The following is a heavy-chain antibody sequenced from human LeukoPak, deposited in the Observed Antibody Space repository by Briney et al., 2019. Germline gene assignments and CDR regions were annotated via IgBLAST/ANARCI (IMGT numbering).Heavy chain of an antibody. CDR2: INPNSGGT. Sequence: GASVKVSCKASGYTFTGYYMHWVRQAPGQGLEWMGWINPNSGGTNYAQKFQGWVTMTRDTSISTAYMELSRLRSDDTAVYYCARDGRVYSSSPGLRDYYYYGMDVWGQGTTVTASS. CDR1: GYTFTGYY. D-gene: IGHD6-6*01. CDR3: ARDGRVYSSSPGLRDYYYYGMDV. J-gene: IGHJ6*02. V-gene: IGHV1-2*04.